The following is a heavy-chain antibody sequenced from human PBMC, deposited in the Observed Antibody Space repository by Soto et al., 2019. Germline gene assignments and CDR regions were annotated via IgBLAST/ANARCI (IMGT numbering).Heavy chain of an antibody. Sequence: QVQLQESGPGLVKPSQTLSLTCTVSGGSIRSSDYYWSWIRQPPGKGLEWIGYVYYSESAYYNPSLQSRGFISIDTSKNQVSLTMSSVTAADPAVYYCARVIITATGTSGFDSWGQGTLVTVSS. V-gene: IGHV4-30-4*01. CDR1: GGSIRSSDYY. D-gene: IGHD6-13*01. CDR2: VYYSESA. CDR3: ARVIITATGTSGFDS. J-gene: IGHJ4*02.